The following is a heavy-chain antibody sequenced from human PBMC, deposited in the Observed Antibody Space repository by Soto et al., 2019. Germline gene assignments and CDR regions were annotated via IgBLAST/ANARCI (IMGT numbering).Heavy chain of an antibody. V-gene: IGHV4-59*08. Sequence: SETLSLTCTVSGGSLSSYYWGWIRQPPGKGMEWIGYIYYSGSTNYNPSLKSRVTITVDTSKNQFSLKLSSVTAADTAVYYCARIYYDYIWGSYRYRWYYFDYWGQGTLVTVSS. D-gene: IGHD3-16*02. J-gene: IGHJ4*02. CDR3: ARIYYDYIWGSYRYRWYYFDY. CDR1: GGSLSSYY. CDR2: IYYSGST.